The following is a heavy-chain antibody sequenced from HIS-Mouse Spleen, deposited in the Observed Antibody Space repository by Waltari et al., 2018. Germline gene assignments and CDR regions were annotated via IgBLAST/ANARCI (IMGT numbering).Heavy chain of an antibody. Sequence: QVQLQESGPGLVKPSETLSLTCTVSGGSIRSYYWSWIRQPPGKGLEWIGYIYYSGSTNYNPSLKSRVTISVDTSKNQFSLKLSSVTAADTAVYYCARRGGVDDAFDIWGQGTMVTVSS. V-gene: IGHV4-59*08. J-gene: IGHJ3*02. CDR1: GGSIRSYY. CDR2: IYYSGST. D-gene: IGHD3-3*01. CDR3: ARRGGVDDAFDI.